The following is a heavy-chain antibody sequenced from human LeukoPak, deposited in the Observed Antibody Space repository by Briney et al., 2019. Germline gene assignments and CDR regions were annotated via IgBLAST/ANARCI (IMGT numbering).Heavy chain of an antibody. CDR1: GGSISSGSYY. J-gene: IGHJ4*02. V-gene: IGHV4-61*02. D-gene: IGHD6-13*01. Sequence: SQTLSLTCTVSGGSISSGSYYWSWIRQPAGKGLEWIGRIYTSGSTNYNPSLKSRVTISVDTSKNQFSLKLSSVTAADTAAYYCASTIAAAGTRSFDYWGQGTLVTASS. CDR2: IYTSGST. CDR3: ASTIAAAGTRSFDY.